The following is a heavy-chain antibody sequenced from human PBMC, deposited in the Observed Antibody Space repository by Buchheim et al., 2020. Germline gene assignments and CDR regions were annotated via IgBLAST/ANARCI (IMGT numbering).Heavy chain of an antibody. J-gene: IGHJ4*02. CDR3: ARDMRDYGDYYGARDY. D-gene: IGHD4-17*01. CDR2: ISYDGSNK. Sequence: QVQLVESGGGVVQPGRSLRLSCAASGFTFSSYAMHWVRQAPGKGLEWVAVISYDGSNKYYADSVKGRFTISRDNSKNTLYLQMNSLRAEDTAVYYCARDMRDYGDYYGARDYWGQGTL. CDR1: GFTFSSYA. V-gene: IGHV3-30*04.